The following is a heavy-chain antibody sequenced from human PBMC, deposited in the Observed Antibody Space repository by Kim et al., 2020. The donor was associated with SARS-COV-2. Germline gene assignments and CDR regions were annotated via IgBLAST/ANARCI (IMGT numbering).Heavy chain of an antibody. Sequence: SETLSLTCAVSGGSISSSNWWSWVRQPPGKGLEWIGEIYHSGSTNYNPSLKSRVTISVDKSKNQFSLKLSSVTAADTAVYYCASSDYYDSSGYPYYFDYWGQGTLVTVSS. V-gene: IGHV4-4*02. D-gene: IGHD3-22*01. CDR3: ASSDYYDSSGYPYYFDY. CDR1: GGSISSSNW. J-gene: IGHJ4*02. CDR2: IYHSGST.